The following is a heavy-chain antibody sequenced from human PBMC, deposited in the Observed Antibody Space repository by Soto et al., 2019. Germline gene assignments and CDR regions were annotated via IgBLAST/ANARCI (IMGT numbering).Heavy chain of an antibody. D-gene: IGHD2-2*01. Sequence: EVQLLESGGGLEQPGGSLRLSCVGSGLTFHNYAMTWVRQAPGKGLEWVSGISGSGGSTYYADSVRGRFTISRDDSKNTLYLQMNSLRAEDTAVYYCAKVSRGIGVVPAAVNWGQGTLVTVSS. CDR2: ISGSGGST. V-gene: IGHV3-23*01. CDR3: AKVSRGIGVVPAAVN. J-gene: IGHJ4*02. CDR1: GLTFHNYA.